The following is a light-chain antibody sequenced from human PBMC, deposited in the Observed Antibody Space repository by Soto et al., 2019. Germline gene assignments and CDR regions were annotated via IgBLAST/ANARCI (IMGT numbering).Light chain of an antibody. CDR3: QQYGSSPYT. CDR1: QSVGANY. Sequence: EIVLTQSPGTLSLSPGERATLSCRASQSVGANYLAWYQQKPGRAPRLLIHGASSRATGIPDRFSGSGSGTDFTLTVSVLEPEGFAFYYCQQYGSSPYTFGQGTKLEIK. CDR2: GAS. V-gene: IGKV3-20*01. J-gene: IGKJ2*01.